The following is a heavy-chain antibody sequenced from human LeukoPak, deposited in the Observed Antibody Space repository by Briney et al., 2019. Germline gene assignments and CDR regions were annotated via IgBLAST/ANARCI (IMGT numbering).Heavy chain of an antibody. V-gene: IGHV1-2*02. J-gene: IGHJ4*02. Sequence: ASVKVSCKASGFPFTDYYIHWVRQAPGQGLEWMGWINPNSGGTNDAQKFQGRVTMTTDTSISTAYMELSRLRSDDTAVYYCARGGWSGYSYGSEPEKYFDYWGQGTLVTVSS. CDR3: ARGGWSGYSYGSEPEKYFDY. CDR1: GFPFTDYY. D-gene: IGHD5-18*01. CDR2: INPNSGGT.